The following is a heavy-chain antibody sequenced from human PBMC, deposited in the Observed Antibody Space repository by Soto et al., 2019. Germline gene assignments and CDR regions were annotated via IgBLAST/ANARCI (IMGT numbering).Heavy chain of an antibody. CDR2: ISYDGSNK. CDR3: AKVQTSSSRGWFDP. Sequence: QVQLVESGGGVVQPGRSLRLSCAASGFTFSSSGMHWVRQAPGTGLEWVAVISYDGSNKYYADSVKGRFTISRDNSKNTLYLQMNSLRAEDTAVYYCAKVQTSSSRGWFDPWGQGTLVTVSS. J-gene: IGHJ5*02. V-gene: IGHV3-30*18. CDR1: GFTFSSSG. D-gene: IGHD6-13*01.